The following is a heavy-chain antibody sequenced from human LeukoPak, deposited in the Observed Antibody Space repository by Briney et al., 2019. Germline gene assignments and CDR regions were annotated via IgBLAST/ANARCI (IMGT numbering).Heavy chain of an antibody. CDR1: GGSISSYY. CDR2: IYYSGGT. Sequence: PSETLSLTCTVSGGSISSYYWSWIRQPPGKGLEWIGYIYYSGGTNYNPSLKSRVTISVDTSKNQFSLKLSSVTAADTAVYYCARGNSGSYPYYYYGMDVWGQGTTVTVSS. CDR3: ARGNSGSYPYYYYGMDV. D-gene: IGHD1-26*01. J-gene: IGHJ6*02. V-gene: IGHV4-59*01.